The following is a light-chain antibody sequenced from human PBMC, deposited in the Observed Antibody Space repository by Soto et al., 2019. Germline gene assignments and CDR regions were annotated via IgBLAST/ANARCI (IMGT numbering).Light chain of an antibody. Sequence: QSALTQPRSVSGSPGQSVTISCTGASNNVGGYNYVSCYQHHPGKVPQLIIYAVTKRPSGVPDRFSGSKSGNTASLAISGLQVEDEADYYCGSYAGTYTWIFGGGTKLTVL. J-gene: IGLJ2*01. CDR1: SNNVGGYNY. V-gene: IGLV2-11*01. CDR3: GSYAGTYTWI. CDR2: AVT.